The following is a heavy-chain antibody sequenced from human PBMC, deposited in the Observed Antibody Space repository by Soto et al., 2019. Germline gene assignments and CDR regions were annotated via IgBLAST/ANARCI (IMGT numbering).Heavy chain of an antibody. V-gene: IGHV4-30-2*01. CDR2: NYHSGST. CDR3: ARVIGGNERGSVYDGAFDI. CDR1: GGSISSGGYS. Sequence: QLQLQESGSGLVEPSQTLSLTCAVSGGSISSGGYSWSWIRQPPGKGLEWIGYNYHSGSTYYNPSLKSRVTISVDRSKNQFSLKLSSVTAADTAVYYCARVIGGNERGSVYDGAFDIWGQGTMVTVSS. D-gene: IGHD1-1*01. J-gene: IGHJ3*02.